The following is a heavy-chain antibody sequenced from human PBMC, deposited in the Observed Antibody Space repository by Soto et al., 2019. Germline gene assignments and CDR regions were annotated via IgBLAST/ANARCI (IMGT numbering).Heavy chain of an antibody. D-gene: IGHD3-3*01. Sequence: PGGSLRLSCVASGFTFNIYWMHWVRQAPGKGLEWVSRIDNDGSATTYADSVKGRFTISRDNAKNTLFLQMNTLRVDDTAVYYCARVLSPDYDFWSGYSTDAFDIWGQGTMVTVSS. J-gene: IGHJ3*02. V-gene: IGHV3-74*01. CDR2: IDNDGSAT. CDR3: ARVLSPDYDFWSGYSTDAFDI. CDR1: GFTFNIYW.